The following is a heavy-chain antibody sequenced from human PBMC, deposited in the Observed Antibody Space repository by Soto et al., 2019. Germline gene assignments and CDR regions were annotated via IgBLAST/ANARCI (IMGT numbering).Heavy chain of an antibody. V-gene: IGHV3-73*01. CDR3: TRHDSNYDFWSGSPPRYGMDV. J-gene: IGHJ6*02. CDR1: GFTFSGSA. Sequence: EVQLVESGGGLVQPGGSLKLSCAASGFTFSGSAMHWVRQASGKGLEWVGRIRSKANSYATAYAASVKGRFTISRDDSKDTAYLKMNSLKTEDTAVYYCTRHDSNYDFWSGSPPRYGMDVWGQGTTVTGSS. CDR2: IRSKANSYAT. D-gene: IGHD3-3*01.